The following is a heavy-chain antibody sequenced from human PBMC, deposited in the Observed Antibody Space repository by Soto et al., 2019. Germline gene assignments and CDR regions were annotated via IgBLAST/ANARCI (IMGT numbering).Heavy chain of an antibody. CDR1: GYTFTSYD. CDR2: MNPNSGNT. V-gene: IGHV1-8*01. D-gene: IGHD1-26*01. CDR3: ARASIVGAYNWFDP. J-gene: IGHJ5*02. Sequence: GASVKVSCKASGYTFTSYDINWVRQATGQGLEWMGWMNPNSGNTGYAQKFQGRVTMTRNTSISTAYMELSSLRSEDTAVYYCARASIVGAYNWFDPWGQGTLVTVSS.